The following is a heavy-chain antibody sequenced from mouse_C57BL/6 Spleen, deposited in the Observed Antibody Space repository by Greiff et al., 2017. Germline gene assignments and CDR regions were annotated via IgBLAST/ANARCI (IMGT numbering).Heavy chain of an antibody. Sequence: QVQLQQPGAELVKPGASVKMSCKASGYTFTSYWITWVKQRPGQGLEWIGDIYPGSGSTNYNEKFKSKATLTVDTSSSTAYMQLSSLTSEDSAVYYCARDSSGYVGYYAMDYWGQGTSVTVSS. CDR2: IYPGSGST. CDR1: GYTFTSYW. CDR3: ARDSSGYVGYYAMDY. V-gene: IGHV1-55*01. D-gene: IGHD3-2*02. J-gene: IGHJ4*01.